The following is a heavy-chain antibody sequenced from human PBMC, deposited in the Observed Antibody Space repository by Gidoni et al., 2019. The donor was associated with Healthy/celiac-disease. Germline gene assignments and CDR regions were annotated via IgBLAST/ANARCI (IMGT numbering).Heavy chain of an antibody. CDR2: ISGSGGST. D-gene: IGHD1-26*01. CDR3: AKSGALKPRWELLPVVGNGHFDY. Sequence: EVQLLESGGGLVQPGGSLRLSCAASGFTFSSYAMRWVRPAPGKGLEWVSAISGSGGSTYYADSVKGRFTISRDNSKNTLYLQMNSLRAEDTAVYYCAKSGALKPRWELLPVVGNGHFDYWGQGTLVTVSS. V-gene: IGHV3-23*01. J-gene: IGHJ4*02. CDR1: GFTFSSYA.